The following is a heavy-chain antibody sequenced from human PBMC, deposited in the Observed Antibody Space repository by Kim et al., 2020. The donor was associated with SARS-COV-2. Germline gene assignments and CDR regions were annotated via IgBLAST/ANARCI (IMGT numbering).Heavy chain of an antibody. CDR1: GGTFSSYA. D-gene: IGHD2-2*01. CDR2: IIPIFGTA. Sequence: SVKVSCKASGGTFSSYAISWVRQAPGQGLEWMGGIIPIFGTANYAQKFQGRVTITADESTSTAYMELSSLRSEDTAVYYCASTTIDIVVVPAAGYDYWGQGTLVTVSS. V-gene: IGHV1-69*13. CDR3: ASTTIDIVVVPAAGYDY. J-gene: IGHJ4*02.